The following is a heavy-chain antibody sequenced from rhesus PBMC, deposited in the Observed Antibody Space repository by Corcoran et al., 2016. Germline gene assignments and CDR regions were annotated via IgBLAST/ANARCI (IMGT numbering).Heavy chain of an antibody. Sequence: QVQLQESGPGLVKPSETLSLTCAVSGGSVSSSNWWSWFRQPPGKGLEWIGYISGSSGRTYYNPSLKSRVTISTDTSKNQFSLKLSSVTAADTAVYYCARAGLLREDFDYWGQGVLVTVSS. CDR3: ARAGLLREDFDY. D-gene: IGHD3-22*01. CDR2: ISGSSGRT. J-gene: IGHJ4*01. V-gene: IGHV4-65*01. CDR1: GGSVSSSNW.